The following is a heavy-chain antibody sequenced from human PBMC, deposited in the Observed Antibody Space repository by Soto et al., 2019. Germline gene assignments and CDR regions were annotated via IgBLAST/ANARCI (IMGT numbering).Heavy chain of an antibody. CDR1: GGSISSGGYY. D-gene: IGHD1-26*01. J-gene: IGHJ4*02. CDR2: IYYSGST. V-gene: IGHV4-31*03. Sequence: SETLSLTCTVSGGSISSGGYYWSWIRQHPGKGLEWIGYIYYSGSTYYNPSLKSRVTISVDTSKNQFSLKLSSVTAADTAVYYCARDGARGKDYWGQGTLVTVSS. CDR3: ARDGARGKDY.